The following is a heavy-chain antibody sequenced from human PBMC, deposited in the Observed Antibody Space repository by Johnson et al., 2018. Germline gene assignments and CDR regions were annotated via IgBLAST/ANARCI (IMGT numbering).Heavy chain of an antibody. CDR2: MKQDGSEK. V-gene: IGHV3-7*01. Sequence: LRLSCAASGFTFSSFWLTWVRQAPGKGLEWVANMKQDGSEKNYVDSVKGRFTISRDNAKNLLYLQMNSLRVEDTAVYYCARVYSSGWPDYFQHWGQGTLVTVSS. CDR1: GFTFSSFW. J-gene: IGHJ1*01. CDR3: ARVYSSGWPDYFQH. D-gene: IGHD6-19*01.